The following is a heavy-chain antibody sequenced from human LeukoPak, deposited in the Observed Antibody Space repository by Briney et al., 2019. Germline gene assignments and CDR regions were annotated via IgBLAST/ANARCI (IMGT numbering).Heavy chain of an antibody. V-gene: IGHV4-34*01. D-gene: IGHD3-10*01. Sequence: KASETLSLTCAVYGGSFSGYFWSWIRQPPGKGLEWIGQLNHRGNTNYNPSLKSRVSISVDTSKNRLSLRLTSVTAADTAVYYCARDLDGSGYPFRYWGQGSLVSVSS. CDR2: LNHRGNT. CDR1: GGSFSGYF. CDR3: ARDLDGSGYPFRY. J-gene: IGHJ4*02.